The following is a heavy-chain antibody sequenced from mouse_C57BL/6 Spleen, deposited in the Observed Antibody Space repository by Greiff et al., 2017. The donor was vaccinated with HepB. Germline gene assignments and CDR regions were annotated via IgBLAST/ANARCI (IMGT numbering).Heavy chain of an antibody. CDR1: GYTFTSYG. CDR2: MYPRSGNT. D-gene: IGHD2-1*01. Sequence: QVQLQQSGAELARPGASVKLSCKASGYTFTSYGISWVKQRTGQGLEWIGEMYPRSGNTYYNEKFKGKATMTADNSSSAAYMELRSLTSEDSAVYFCGRCDVNYEAMDYWGQGTPVTVSA. CDR3: GRCDVNYEAMDY. J-gene: IGHJ4*01. V-gene: IGHV1-81*01.